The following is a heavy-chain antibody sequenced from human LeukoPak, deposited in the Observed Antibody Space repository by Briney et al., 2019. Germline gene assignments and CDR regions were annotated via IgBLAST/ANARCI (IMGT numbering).Heavy chain of an antibody. Sequence: SETLSLTCTVSGGSISSYYWSWIRQPPGKGLEWIGYIYYSGSTNYNPSLKSRVTISVDTSKNQFSLKLSSVTAADTAVYYCARGSRFLYYFDYWGQGTLVTVSS. CDR2: IYYSGST. CDR3: ARGSRFLYYFDY. J-gene: IGHJ4*02. D-gene: IGHD3-3*01. CDR1: GGSISSYY. V-gene: IGHV4-59*12.